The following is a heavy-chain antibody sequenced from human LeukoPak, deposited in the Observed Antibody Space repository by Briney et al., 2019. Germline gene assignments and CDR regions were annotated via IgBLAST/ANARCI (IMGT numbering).Heavy chain of an antibody. Sequence: ASVKVSCKASGYTFTGYYMHWVRQAPGQGLEWMGWINPNSGGTNYAQKFQGRVTMTRDTSISTAYMELSRLRSDDTAVYYCARVTTVTTIHFDYWGQGTLVTVSS. CDR1: GYTFTGYY. D-gene: IGHD4-17*01. CDR3: ARVTTVTTIHFDY. J-gene: IGHJ4*02. CDR2: INPNSGGT. V-gene: IGHV1-2*02.